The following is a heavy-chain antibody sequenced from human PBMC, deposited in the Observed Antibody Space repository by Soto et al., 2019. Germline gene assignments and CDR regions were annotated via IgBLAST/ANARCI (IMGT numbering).Heavy chain of an antibody. D-gene: IGHD3-10*01. V-gene: IGHV3-30-3*02. CDR3: AKLYFYGSGYTNWFDP. CDR2: ISYDGSNK. CDR1: GFTFSSYA. Sequence: PGGSLRLSCAASGFTFSSYAMHWVRQAPGKGLEWVAVISYDGSNKYYADSVKGRFTISRDNSKNTLYLQMNSLRAEDTAVYYCAKLYFYGSGYTNWFDPWGQGTLVTVSS. J-gene: IGHJ5*02.